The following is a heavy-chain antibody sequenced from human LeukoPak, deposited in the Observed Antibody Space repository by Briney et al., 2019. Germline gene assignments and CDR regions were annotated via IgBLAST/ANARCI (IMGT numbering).Heavy chain of an antibody. V-gene: IGHV4-34*01. CDR3: ARYRLYYMDV. J-gene: IGHJ6*03. CDR1: GGSFRGYY. Sequence: SETLSLTCPVYGGSFRGYYWSWIRQPPGKGLEWIGEINHSGITNYNPSLKSRVTISVDTSKNQFSLKLSSVTAADTAVYYCARYRLYYMDVWGKGTTVTVSS. CDR2: INHSGIT.